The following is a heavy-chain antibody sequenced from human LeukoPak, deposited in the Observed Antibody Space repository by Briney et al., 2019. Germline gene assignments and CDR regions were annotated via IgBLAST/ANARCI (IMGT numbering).Heavy chain of an antibody. CDR2: IYHGGTT. CDR1: GASISDIGYY. D-gene: IGHD4-23*01. CDR3: ARENFGGDSGYYYYYMDV. J-gene: IGHJ6*03. Sequence: KASQTLSLTCTVSGASISDIGYYWAWIRQPPGLGLEWIGYIYHGGTTYCNPSLKGRVTMSLDRSKNQLSLKMISVTAADTAVSYCARENFGGDSGYYYYYMDVWGKGTTVTVSS. V-gene: IGHV4-30-2*01.